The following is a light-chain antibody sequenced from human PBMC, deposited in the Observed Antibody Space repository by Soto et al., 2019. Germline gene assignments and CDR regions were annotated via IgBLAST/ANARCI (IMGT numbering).Light chain of an antibody. Sequence: EIVMTQSPATLSVSPGERATLSCRASQSVTTNLAWYQQTPGQAPRLLIYGASTRATGVSARFSGSGSGTEFTLTISSLQSEDLAVYYCQQYINWPRTFGQGTKVDIK. CDR3: QQYINWPRT. CDR1: QSVTTN. CDR2: GAS. V-gene: IGKV3-15*01. J-gene: IGKJ1*01.